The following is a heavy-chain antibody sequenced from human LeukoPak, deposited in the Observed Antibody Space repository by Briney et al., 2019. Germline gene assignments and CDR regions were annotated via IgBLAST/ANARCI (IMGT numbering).Heavy chain of an antibody. CDR2: IYYSGRT. Sequence: SETLSLTCTVSGGSISNYYWSWIRQPPGKGLEWIAYIYYSGRTNYNPSLKSRVTISVDTSKNQFSLKLSSVTAADTAVYYCARTLDDGTLDYWGQGTLVTVSS. CDR1: GGSISNYY. D-gene: IGHD1-1*01. J-gene: IGHJ4*02. CDR3: ARTLDDGTLDY. V-gene: IGHV4-59*01.